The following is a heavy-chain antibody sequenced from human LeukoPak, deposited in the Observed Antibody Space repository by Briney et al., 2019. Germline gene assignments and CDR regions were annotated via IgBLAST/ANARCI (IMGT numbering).Heavy chain of an antibody. CDR3: ANTVIRKLPMMS. V-gene: IGHV3-23*01. Sequence: PPGGSLRLSCAASGFTFSTYGMTWVRQAPGKGLEWVSSISGSGGSTYYADSVKGRVTVSRDNSKSTLFLQMNSLRAEDTAVYYCANTVIRKLPMMSWGQGTLVTVSS. CDR1: GFTFSTYG. CDR2: ISGSGGST. D-gene: IGHD2/OR15-2a*01. J-gene: IGHJ4*02.